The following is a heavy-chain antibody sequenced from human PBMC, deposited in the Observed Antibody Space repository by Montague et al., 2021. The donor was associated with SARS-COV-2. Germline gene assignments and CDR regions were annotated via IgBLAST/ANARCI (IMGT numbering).Heavy chain of an antibody. J-gene: IGHJ6*02. CDR2: IHYSGST. CDR3: ARVAELDVFSVYYYGPDV. V-gene: IGHV4-59*01. CDR1: GGSLSSFY. D-gene: IGHD5/OR15-5a*01. Sequence: SETLSLTCSVSGGSLSSFYWSWIRQPPGKGLEYIGYIHYSGSTNFSPSLNSRVSISLDTSKNQFSLNLRSVTTADTAVYYCARVAELDVFSVYYYGPDVWAKGPRSPSP.